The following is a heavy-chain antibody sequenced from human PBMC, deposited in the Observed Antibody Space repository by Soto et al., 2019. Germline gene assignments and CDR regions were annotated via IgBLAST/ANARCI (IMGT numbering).Heavy chain of an antibody. D-gene: IGHD2-2*01. CDR1: GYTFTGYY. Sequence: QVQLVQSGAEVKKPGASVKVSCKAPGYTFTGYYMHWVRQAPGQGLEWMGWINPNSGGTNYAQKFQGRVTMTRDTSIRTAYMELSRLGSADTALYYCARVGLYCSVTSCYSDQYYGMDFWGQGTTVTVSS. V-gene: IGHV1-2*02. CDR2: INPNSGGT. CDR3: ARVGLYCSVTSCYSDQYYGMDF. J-gene: IGHJ6*02.